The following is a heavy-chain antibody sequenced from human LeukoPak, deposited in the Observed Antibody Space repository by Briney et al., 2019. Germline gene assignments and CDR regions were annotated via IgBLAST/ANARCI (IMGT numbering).Heavy chain of an antibody. CDR3: ARHESYCSGGAWGSCWFDP. Sequence: KASETLSLTCTVSGGSISSSSYYWGWIRQPPGKGLEWIGSIYYSGSTYYNPSLKSRVTISVDTSKNQFSLKLSSVTAADTAVYYCARHESYCSGGAWGSCWFDPWGQGTLVTVSS. CDR1: GGSISSSSYY. D-gene: IGHD2-15*01. CDR2: IYYSGST. V-gene: IGHV4-39*01. J-gene: IGHJ5*02.